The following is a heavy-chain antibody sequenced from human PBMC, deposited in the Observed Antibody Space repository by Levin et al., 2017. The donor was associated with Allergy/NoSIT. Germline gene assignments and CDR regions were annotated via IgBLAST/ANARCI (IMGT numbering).Heavy chain of an antibody. J-gene: IGHJ3*01. CDR1: GFTFSDYY. CDR2: INHIGTIK. D-gene: IGHD3-22*01. Sequence: PGGSLRLSCTTSGFTFSDYYMNWVRQAPGKGLQWISYINHIGTIKFYAASVKGRFSVSRDNANLSLEINGLTVDDTALFYCVRDSSKHYESTGAKESINVWGQGTMVTVSS. V-gene: IGHV3-11*01. CDR3: VRDSSKHYESTGAKESINV.